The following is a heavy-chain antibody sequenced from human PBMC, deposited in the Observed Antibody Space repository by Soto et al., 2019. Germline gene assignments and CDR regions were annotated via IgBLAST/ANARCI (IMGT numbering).Heavy chain of an antibody. J-gene: IGHJ4*02. Sequence: QVQLVQSGAEVKKPGSSVKVSCKASGGTFSSYAISWVRQAPGQGLEWMGGIIPIFGTANYAQKFQGRVTITADESASTAYMELSSLRSEDTAVYYCASNDIKKARGRLPQDYWGQGTLVTVSS. CDR1: GGTFSSYA. CDR3: ASNDIKKARGRLPQDY. D-gene: IGHD1-1*01. CDR2: IIPIFGTA. V-gene: IGHV1-69*01.